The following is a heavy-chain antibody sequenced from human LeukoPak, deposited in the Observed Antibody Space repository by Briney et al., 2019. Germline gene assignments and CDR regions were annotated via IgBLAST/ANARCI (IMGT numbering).Heavy chain of an antibody. CDR3: ARSITRRRGGMVNWFDP. Sequence: SETLSLTCAVYGGSFSGYYWSWIRQPPGKGLEWIGEINHSGSTNYNPSLKSRVTISVDTSKNQFSLKLSSVTAADTAVYYCARSITRRRGGMVNWFDPWGQGTLVTVSS. D-gene: IGHD5-24*01. CDR2: INHSGST. J-gene: IGHJ5*02. V-gene: IGHV4-34*01. CDR1: GGSFSGYY.